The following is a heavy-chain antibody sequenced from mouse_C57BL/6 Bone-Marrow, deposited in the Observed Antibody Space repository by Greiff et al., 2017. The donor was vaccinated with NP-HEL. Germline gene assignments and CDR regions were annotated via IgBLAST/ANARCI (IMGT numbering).Heavy chain of an antibody. CDR1: GFSFNTYA. CDR3: VRQGYFDV. CDR2: VRSKSNYYAR. Sequence: GGGLVQPKGSLKLSCAASGFSFNTYAMNWVRQAPGKGLEGVARVRSKSNYYARYYADSVKDRFTISRDDSDSMLKLQTDHLQTDDAARYYCVRQGYFDVWGTGTTVTVSS. J-gene: IGHJ1*03. V-gene: IGHV10-1*01.